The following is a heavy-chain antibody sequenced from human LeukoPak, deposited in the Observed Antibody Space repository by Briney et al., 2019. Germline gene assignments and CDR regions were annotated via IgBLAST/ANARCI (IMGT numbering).Heavy chain of an antibody. J-gene: IGHJ4*02. CDR3: AREGYYGVNKFFDY. V-gene: IGHV1-18*01. D-gene: IGHD4-23*01. CDR2: ISAYNGNT. Sequence: ASVKVSCKASGYTFTNYGINWVHQAPGEGLEWMGWISAYNGNTNYAQKIQGRVTMTTDTSTSTAYMDLRSLRSDDTAVYYCAREGYYGVNKFFDYWGQGTLVTVSS. CDR1: GYTFTNYG.